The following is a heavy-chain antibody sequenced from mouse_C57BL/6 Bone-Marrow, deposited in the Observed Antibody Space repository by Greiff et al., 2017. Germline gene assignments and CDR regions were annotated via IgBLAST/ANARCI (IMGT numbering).Heavy chain of an antibody. CDR1: GYSFTGYY. J-gene: IGHJ3*01. CDR2: INPSTGGT. CDR3: AKSTIVTTGFAY. Sequence: EVQLQQSGPELVKPGASVKISCKASGYSFTGYYMNWVKQSPEKSLEWIGEINPSTGGTTYNQKFKAKATLTVDKSSSTAYMQLQSLTSEDSAVYYCAKSTIVTTGFAYWGQGTLVTVSA. V-gene: IGHV1-42*01. D-gene: IGHD2-2*01.